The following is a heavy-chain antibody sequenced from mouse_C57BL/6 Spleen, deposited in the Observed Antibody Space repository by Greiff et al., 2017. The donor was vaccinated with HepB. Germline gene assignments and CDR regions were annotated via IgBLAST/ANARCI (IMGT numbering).Heavy chain of an antibody. D-gene: IGHD4-1*01. CDR1: GYSFTGYY. Sequence: VQLQQSGPELVKPGASVKIFCKASGYSFTGYYMNWVKQSPEKSLEWIGEINPSTGGTTYNQKFKAKATLTVEKSSSTAYMQLKSLTSEDSAVYYCERGEDWDGYWGQGTLVTVSA. CDR3: ERGEDWDGY. V-gene: IGHV1-42*01. J-gene: IGHJ3*01. CDR2: INPSTGGT.